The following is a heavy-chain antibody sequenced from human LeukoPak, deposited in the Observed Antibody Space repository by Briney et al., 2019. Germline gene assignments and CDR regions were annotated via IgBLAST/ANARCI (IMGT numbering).Heavy chain of an antibody. D-gene: IGHD3-16*01. CDR3: ARNQQLGGHSYYYYGMDV. Sequence: GGSLRLSCVGSGFTSIAYALAWARQAPGKGLEWVSGISGGGVTTYYADSVKGRFTISRDNSKNTLYLQMNSLRADDTAIYYCARNQQLGGHSYYYYGMDVWGQGTTVTVSS. J-gene: IGHJ6*02. CDR2: ISGGGVTT. CDR1: GFTSIAYA. V-gene: IGHV3-23*01.